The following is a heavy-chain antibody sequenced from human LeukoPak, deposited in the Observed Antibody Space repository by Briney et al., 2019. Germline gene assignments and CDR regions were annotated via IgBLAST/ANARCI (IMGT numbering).Heavy chain of an antibody. CDR1: GFTFSSYG. J-gene: IGHJ3*02. V-gene: IGHV3-30*02. D-gene: IGHD3-10*01. Sequence: GGSLRLSCAASGFTFSSYGMHWVRQAPGKGLEWVAFIRYDGSNKYYADSVKGRFTISRDNSKNTLYLQMNSLRAEDTAVYYCAKADGSGSYRDPDAFDIWGQGTMVTVSS. CDR3: AKADGSGSYRDPDAFDI. CDR2: IRYDGSNK.